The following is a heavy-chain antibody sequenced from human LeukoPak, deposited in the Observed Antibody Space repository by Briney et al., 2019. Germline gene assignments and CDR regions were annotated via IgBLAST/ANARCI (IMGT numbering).Heavy chain of an antibody. CDR3: AREEGGQYSSSLYMDV. CDR2: IYSGGST. J-gene: IGHJ6*03. D-gene: IGHD6-6*01. V-gene: IGHV3-53*01. Sequence: GGSLRLSCAASGFTVSSNYMSWVRQAPGKGLEWVSVIYSGGSTYYADSVKGRFTISRDNSKNTLYLQMNSLRAEDTAVYYCAREEGGQYSSSLYMDVWGKGTTVTASS. CDR1: GFTVSSNY.